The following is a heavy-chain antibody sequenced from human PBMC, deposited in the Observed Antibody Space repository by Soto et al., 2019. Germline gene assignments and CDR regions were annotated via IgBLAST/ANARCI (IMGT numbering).Heavy chain of an antibody. V-gene: IGHV3-33*01. CDR3: ARVREMLGSYYYYDMDV. CDR2: IWYYGSNQ. D-gene: IGHD2-8*01. Sequence: QVKLVESGGGVVQPGRSLRLYCAASGFTFSNHAMHWVRQAPGKGLERVAVIWYYGSNQYYADSVKGRFTIFRDNSRDTLYLQMNSLRVADTAVYYCARVREMLGSYYYYDMDVWGQGTTVTVSS. J-gene: IGHJ6*02. CDR1: GFTFSNHA.